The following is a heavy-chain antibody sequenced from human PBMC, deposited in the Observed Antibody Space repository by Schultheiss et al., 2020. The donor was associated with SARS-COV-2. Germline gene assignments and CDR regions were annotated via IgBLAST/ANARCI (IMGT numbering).Heavy chain of an antibody. Sequence: SQTLSLTCAVSGYSISSGYYWGWIRQPPGKGLEWIGSIYHSGPTYYNPSLKSRVTISVDTSKNQFSLKLSSVTAADTAVYYCARDPQFYFGSGTYKLSWFDPWGPGTLVTVAS. CDR3: ARDPQFYFGSGTYKLSWFDP. D-gene: IGHD3-10*01. J-gene: IGHJ5*02. CDR2: IYHSGPT. V-gene: IGHV4-38-2*02. CDR1: GYSISSGYY.